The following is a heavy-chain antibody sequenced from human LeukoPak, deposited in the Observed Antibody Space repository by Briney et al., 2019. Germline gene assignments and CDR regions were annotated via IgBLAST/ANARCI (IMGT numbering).Heavy chain of an antibody. D-gene: IGHD1-26*01. Sequence: SETLSLTCTVSGGSISSHYWSWIRQPPGKELEWIGYIYSSGSTNYNPSLKGRVTISIDTSKNQIALKLTSVTAADTAVYYCARNSGTYLRGYGKGVWGQGITVTVSS. J-gene: IGHJ6*02. CDR2: IYSSGST. V-gene: IGHV4-59*11. CDR3: ARNSGTYLRGYGKGV. CDR1: GGSISSHY.